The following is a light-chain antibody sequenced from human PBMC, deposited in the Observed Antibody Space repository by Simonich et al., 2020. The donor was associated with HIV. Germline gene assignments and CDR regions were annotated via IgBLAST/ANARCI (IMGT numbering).Light chain of an antibody. V-gene: IGKV4-1*01. CDR3: QQYYSIPLT. CDR1: QSVLYSSNNKNY. Sequence: DIVMTQSPDSLAVSLGERATINCKSSQSVLYSSNNKNYLAWYQQKPGQPPKLRIYWAAIRESGVPDRFSGSGSGTDYTLTSSSLQAEDVAVYYCQQYYSIPLTFGGGTKVEIK. CDR2: WAA. J-gene: IGKJ4*01.